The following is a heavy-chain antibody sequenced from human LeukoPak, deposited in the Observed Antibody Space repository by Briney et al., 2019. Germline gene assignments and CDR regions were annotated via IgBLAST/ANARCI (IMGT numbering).Heavy chain of an antibody. V-gene: IGHV4-61*02. CDR2: IYTSGST. J-gene: IGHJ4*02. Sequence: PSETLSLTCTVSGGSISSGSYYWSWIRQPAGKGLEWIGRIYTSGSTNYNPSLKSRVTISVDTSKNQFSLKLSSVTAADTAVYYCARTTTVTPPVIDYWGQGTLVTVSS. D-gene: IGHD4-17*01. CDR3: ARTTTVTPPVIDY. CDR1: GGSISSGSYY.